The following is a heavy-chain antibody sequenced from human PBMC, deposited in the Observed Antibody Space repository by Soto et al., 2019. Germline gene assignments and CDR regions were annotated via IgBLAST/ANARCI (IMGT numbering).Heavy chain of an antibody. V-gene: IGHV1-3*01. CDR2: INAGNGNT. J-gene: IGHJ4*02. CDR3: ASDYGEALY. D-gene: IGHD4-17*01. Sequence: CQAPEQRLEWMGWINAGNGNTKYSQKFQGRVTMTRDTSTSTVYMELSSLRSEDTAVYYCASDYGEALYWGQGTLVSVSS.